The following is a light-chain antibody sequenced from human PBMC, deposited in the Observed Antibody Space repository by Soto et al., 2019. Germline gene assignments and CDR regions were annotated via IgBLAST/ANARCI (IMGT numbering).Light chain of an antibody. CDR2: GTS. CDR1: QSVRSN. J-gene: IGKJ3*01. CDR3: QQYGSSPPFT. Sequence: EIVMTQSPATLSASPGEGATLSCRASQSVRSNLAWYQQKPGQAPRLLIYGTSSRATGIPDRFSGSGSGTDFTLTISILEPEDFAVYYCQQYGSSPPFTFGPGTKVDIK. V-gene: IGKV3-20*01.